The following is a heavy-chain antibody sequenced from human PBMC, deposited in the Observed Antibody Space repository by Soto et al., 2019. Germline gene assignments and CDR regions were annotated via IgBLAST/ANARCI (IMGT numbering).Heavy chain of an antibody. CDR2: ISGSGGST. Sequence: EVQLLESGGGLVQPGGSLRLSCAASGFTFSSYAMSWVRQAPGKGLEWVSAISGSGGSTYYADSVKGRFTISRDNSKNTLYLQMNSLRAEDTAVYYCAKDYGDYGRYFDYWGQETLVTVSS. V-gene: IGHV3-23*01. CDR3: AKDYGDYGRYFDY. D-gene: IGHD4-17*01. J-gene: IGHJ4*02. CDR1: GFTFSSYA.